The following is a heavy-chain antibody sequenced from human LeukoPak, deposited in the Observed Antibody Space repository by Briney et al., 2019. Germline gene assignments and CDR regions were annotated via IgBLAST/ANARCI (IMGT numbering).Heavy chain of an antibody. CDR1: GGTFNSYA. V-gene: IGHV1-69*05. CDR2: IIPMFGTA. J-gene: IGHJ6*03. Sequence: SVKVSCKASGGTFNSYAISWVRQAPGQGLEWMGGIIPMFGTANYARKFQGRVSITTDESTSTAYMELSSLRSEDTAVYYCARGVVPAAMYYYYYYMDVWGKGTTVTVSS. CDR3: ARGVVPAAMYYYYYYMDV. D-gene: IGHD2-2*01.